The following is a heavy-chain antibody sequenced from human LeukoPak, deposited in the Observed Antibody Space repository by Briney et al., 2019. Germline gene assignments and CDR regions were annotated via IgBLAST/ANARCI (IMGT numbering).Heavy chain of an antibody. V-gene: IGHV1-69*13. D-gene: IGHD2-2*01. CDR1: GGTFSSYA. CDR3: AGSGAAAPNLFTEYFQH. Sequence: SVKVSCKASGGTFSSYAISWVRQAPGQGLEWMGGIIPIFGTANYAQKFQGRVTITADESTSTAYMELSSLRSEDTAVYYCAGSGAAAPNLFTEYFQHWGQGTLVTVSS. CDR2: IIPIFGTA. J-gene: IGHJ1*01.